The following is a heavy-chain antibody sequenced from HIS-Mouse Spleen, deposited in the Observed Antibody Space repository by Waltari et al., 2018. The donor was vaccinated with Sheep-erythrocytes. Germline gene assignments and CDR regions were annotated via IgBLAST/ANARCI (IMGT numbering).Heavy chain of an antibody. CDR3: ARDRAAEAFDI. D-gene: IGHD6-13*01. Sequence: EVQLVESGGGLVKPGGSLRLSGAASGLTFSRYSLNWVRQAPGKVLELVSSISSSSSYIYYADSVKGRFTISRDNAENSLYLQMNSLRAEDTAVYYCARDRAAEAFDIWGQGTMVTVSS. J-gene: IGHJ3*02. V-gene: IGHV3-21*01. CDR1: GLTFSRYS. CDR2: ISSSSSYI.